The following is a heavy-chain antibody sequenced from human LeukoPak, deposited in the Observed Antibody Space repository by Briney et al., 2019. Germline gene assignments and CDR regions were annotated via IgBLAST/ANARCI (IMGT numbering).Heavy chain of an antibody. CDR3: ARGGQQLWGDY. CDR1: GFTFSSYS. Sequence: PGGSLRLSCAASGFTFSSYSMNWVRQAPGKGLEWVSYISSSSSTIYYADSVKGRFTISRDNAKNSLYLQMNSLRAEDTAVYYCARGGQQLWGDYWGQGTLVTVSS. J-gene: IGHJ4*02. V-gene: IGHV3-48*01. D-gene: IGHD6-13*01. CDR2: ISSSSSTI.